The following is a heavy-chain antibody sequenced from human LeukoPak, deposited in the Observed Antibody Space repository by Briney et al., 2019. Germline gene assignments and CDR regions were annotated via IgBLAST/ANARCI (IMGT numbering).Heavy chain of an antibody. CDR3: AGRVFGRVRGVKFDY. V-gene: IGHV4-59*01. D-gene: IGHD3-10*01. J-gene: IGHJ4*02. CDR1: GGSFSNYY. Sequence: SETLSLTCAVSGGSFSNYYWSWIRQPPGKGLEWIGFISNSGNTKYNPSLKSRVTISEDTSKNLFSLKLSSVTAADTAVYHCAGRVFGRVRGVKFDYWGQGALVTVSS. CDR2: ISNSGNT.